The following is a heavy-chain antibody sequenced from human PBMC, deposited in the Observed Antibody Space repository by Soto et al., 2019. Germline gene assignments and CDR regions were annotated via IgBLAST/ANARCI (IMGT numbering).Heavy chain of an antibody. J-gene: IGHJ4*02. CDR1: GFTFSSYA. D-gene: IGHD3-10*01. CDR3: AKEQYYYGSGSYDY. V-gene: IGHV3-23*01. CDR2: ISGSGGST. Sequence: EVQLLESGGGLVQPGGSLRLSCAASGFTFSSYAMSWVRQAPGKGLEWVSAISGSGGSTYYADSVKGRFTISRDNSKNTLYLQMNSLRAEYTAVFYCAKEQYYYGSGSYDYWGQGTLVTVSS.